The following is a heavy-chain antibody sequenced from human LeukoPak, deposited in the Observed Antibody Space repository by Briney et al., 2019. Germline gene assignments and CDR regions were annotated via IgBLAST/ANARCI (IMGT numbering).Heavy chain of an antibody. J-gene: IGHJ4*02. D-gene: IGHD6-13*01. CDR3: AREMGATAGAHFDY. CDR2: INHSDGST. V-gene: IGHV1-46*04. CDR1: GYTFTSYY. Sequence: GASVKVSCKGSGYTFTSYYMHWVRQAPGQGREWMGIINHSDGSTTDTEKLQGRVTMTRDTSTSTLYMEVSSLRSEDTAVYYCAREMGATAGAHFDYWGQGTLVTVSS.